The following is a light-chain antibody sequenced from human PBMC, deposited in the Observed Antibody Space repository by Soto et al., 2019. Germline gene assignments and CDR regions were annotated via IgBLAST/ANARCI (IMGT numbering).Light chain of an antibody. CDR2: DAS. V-gene: IGKV3-11*01. CDR3: QQRSNWPPLT. J-gene: IGKJ4*01. CDR1: QSVSSY. Sequence: EIVLTQYPATVSLSPGERATLSCRASQSVSSYLAWYQQKPGQAPRLLIYDASNRATGIPARFSGSGSGTDFTLTISSLEPEDFAVYYCQQRSNWPPLTFGGGTKVEIK.